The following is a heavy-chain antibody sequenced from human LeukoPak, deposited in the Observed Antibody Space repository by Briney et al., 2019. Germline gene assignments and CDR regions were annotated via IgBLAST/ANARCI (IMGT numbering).Heavy chain of an antibody. CDR1: GFTFSSYG. CDR3: AKAQGSGGNYGMDV. CDR2: IPYDGSNK. D-gene: IGHD3-10*01. V-gene: IGHV3-30*18. J-gene: IGHJ6*02. Sequence: GGSLRLSCAASGFTFSSYGMHWVRQAPGKGLKWVAVIPYDGSNKYYADSVKGRFTISRDNSKNTLYLQMNSLRAEDTAVYYCAKAQGSGGNYGMDVWGQGATVTVSS.